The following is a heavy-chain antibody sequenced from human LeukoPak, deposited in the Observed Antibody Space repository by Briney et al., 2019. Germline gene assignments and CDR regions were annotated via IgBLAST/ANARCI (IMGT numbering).Heavy chain of an antibody. CDR2: IYYTGT. CDR1: GGSVTDYY. CDR3: ASRKLGNDY. J-gene: IGHJ4*02. Sequence: SETLSLTCTVSGGSVTDYYWSWIRQSPGKGLEWIGYIYYTGTSYNPSLKSRVTISADTSKNQFSLKLISVTAADTAVYYCASRKLGNDYWGQGTLVTVSS. V-gene: IGHV4-59*02. D-gene: IGHD7-27*01.